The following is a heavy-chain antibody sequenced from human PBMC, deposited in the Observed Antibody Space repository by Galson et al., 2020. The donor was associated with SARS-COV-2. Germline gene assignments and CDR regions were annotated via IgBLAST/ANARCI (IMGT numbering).Heavy chain of an antibody. Sequence: ASVKVSCKASGYTFTSYGISWVRQAPGQGLEWMGWISAYNGNTNYAQKLQGRVTMTTDTSTSTAYMELRSLRSDDTAVYYCARVTITMIVVVSEYGMDVWGQGTTVTVAS. CDR2: ISAYNGNT. J-gene: IGHJ6*02. CDR3: ARVTITMIVVVSEYGMDV. CDR1: GYTFTSYG. D-gene: IGHD3-22*01. V-gene: IGHV1-18*01.